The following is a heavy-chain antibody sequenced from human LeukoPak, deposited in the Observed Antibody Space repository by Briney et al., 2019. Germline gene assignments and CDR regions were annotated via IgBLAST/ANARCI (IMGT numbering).Heavy chain of an antibody. V-gene: IGHV4-61*02. CDR1: GGSISSGSYY. CDR3: ARLYYDFWSGYYDY. CDR2: IYTSGST. J-gene: IGHJ4*02. D-gene: IGHD3-3*01. Sequence: SQTLSLTCTVSGGSISSGSYYWSWIRQPAGKGLEWIGRIYTSGSTYYNPSLKSRVTISVDTSKNQFSLKLSSVTAADTAVYYCARLYYDFWSGYYDYWGQGTPVTVSS.